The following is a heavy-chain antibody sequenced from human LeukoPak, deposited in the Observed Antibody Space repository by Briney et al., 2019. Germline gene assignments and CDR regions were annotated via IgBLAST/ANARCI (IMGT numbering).Heavy chain of an antibody. CDR2: IYNSGST. J-gene: IGHJ4*02. CDR1: GASITSSTYY. Sequence: SETLSPTCTVSGASITSSTYYWGWIRQPPGKGLEWVGSIYNSGSTYYNPSLKSRVTISVDTSKIHFSLKLSSVTAADTAVYHCARHGYDSGGYYLGGVDYWGQGTLVTVSS. D-gene: IGHD3-22*01. V-gene: IGHV4-39*01. CDR3: ARHGYDSGGYYLGGVDY.